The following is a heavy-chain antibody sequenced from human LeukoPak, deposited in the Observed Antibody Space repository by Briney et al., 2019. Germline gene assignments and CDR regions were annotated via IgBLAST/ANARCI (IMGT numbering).Heavy chain of an antibody. J-gene: IGHJ4*02. Sequence: GGSLGLSCAASGFTFSSYGMHWVRQAPGKGLEWVANIKHDESEKNYLDSVKGRFSISRDNAQNSLYLQMNGLRVEDTAVYYCTRRLDDWGQGTLVTVSS. CDR1: GFTFSSYG. D-gene: IGHD3-16*01. CDR3: TRRLDD. CDR2: IKHDESEK. V-gene: IGHV3-7*01.